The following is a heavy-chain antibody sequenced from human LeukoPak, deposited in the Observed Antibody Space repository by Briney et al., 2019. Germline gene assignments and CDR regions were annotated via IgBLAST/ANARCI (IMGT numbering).Heavy chain of an antibody. J-gene: IGHJ4*02. D-gene: IGHD3-10*01. CDR3: ARVGKDYYGSGSYYNGEDYFDY. CDR2: IYTSGST. CDR1: GGSISSYY. V-gene: IGHV4-4*07. Sequence: PSETLSLTCTVSGGSISSYYWSWIRQPAGKGLEWIGRIYTSGSTNYNPSLKSRVTMSVDTSKNQFSLKLSSVTAADTAVYYCARVGKDYYGSGSYYNGEDYFDYWGQGTLVTVSS.